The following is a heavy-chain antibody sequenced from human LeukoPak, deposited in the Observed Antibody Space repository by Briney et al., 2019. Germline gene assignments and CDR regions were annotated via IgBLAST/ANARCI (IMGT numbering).Heavy chain of an antibody. CDR1: GYAFTGSY. CDR2: ISPASGAT. D-gene: IGHD1-1*01. Sequence: ASVKVSCKASGYAFTGSYMHWVRQAPGQGFEWIGWISPASGATKYAQNFQGRVTLTTDTSITTAYMELSSLTSDDAASYYCLNEHGGWGQGTPVTVSS. CDR3: LNEHGG. J-gene: IGHJ4*02. V-gene: IGHV1-2*02.